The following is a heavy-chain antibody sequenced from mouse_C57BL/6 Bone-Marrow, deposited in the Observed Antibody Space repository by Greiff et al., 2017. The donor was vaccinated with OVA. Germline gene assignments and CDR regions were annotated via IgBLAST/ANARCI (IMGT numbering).Heavy chain of an antibody. CDR2: ISSGGSYT. J-gene: IGHJ2*01. CDR1: GFTFSSYG. CDR3: ARTGKVDY. D-gene: IGHD4-1*01. Sequence: EVKLMESGGDLVKPGGSLKLSCAASGFTFSSYGMSWVRQTPDKRLEWVATISSGGSYTYYPDSVKGRFTISRDNAKNTLYLQMSSLKSEDTAMYYCARTGKVDYWGQGTTLTVSS. V-gene: IGHV5-6*01.